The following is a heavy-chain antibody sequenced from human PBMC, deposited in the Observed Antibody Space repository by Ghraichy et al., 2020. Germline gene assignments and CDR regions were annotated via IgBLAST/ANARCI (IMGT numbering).Heavy chain of an antibody. V-gene: IGHV3-43*01. CDR1: GFTFDDYT. Sequence: GGSLRLSCAASGFTFDDYTMHWVRQAPGKGLEWVSLISWDGGSTYYADSVKGRFTISRDNSKNSLYLQMNSLRTEDTALYYCAKALSSGYYLWAFDIWGQGTMVTVSS. D-gene: IGHD3-22*01. CDR2: ISWDGGST. J-gene: IGHJ3*02. CDR3: AKALSSGYYLWAFDI.